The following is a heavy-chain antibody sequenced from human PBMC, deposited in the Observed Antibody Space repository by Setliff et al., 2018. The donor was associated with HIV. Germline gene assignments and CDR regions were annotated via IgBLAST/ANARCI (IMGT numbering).Heavy chain of an antibody. Sequence: SETLSLTCTVSGGSISTYYWSWIRQPPGKGLEWIGSIYFPGSSDNNPSLKSRVTLSVDTFKHQFSLKLSSVTAADTAVYYCARVQMAYAAFDVWGQGTMVTVSS. D-gene: IGHD4-17*01. CDR1: GGSISTYY. V-gene: IGHV4-59*01. J-gene: IGHJ3*01. CDR3: ARVQMAYAAFDV. CDR2: IYFPGSS.